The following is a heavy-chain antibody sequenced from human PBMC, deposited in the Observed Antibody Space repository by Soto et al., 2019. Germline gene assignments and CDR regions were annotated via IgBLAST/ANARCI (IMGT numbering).Heavy chain of an antibody. D-gene: IGHD2-15*01. CDR1: GFTFSSYS. J-gene: IGHJ4*02. CDR2: ISSSSSYI. CDR3: ARDRRVTGYCSGGSCYSDDDY. Sequence: GESLKISCAASGFTFSSYSMNWVRQAPGKGLEWVSSISSSSSYIYYADSVKGRFTISRDNAKNSLYLQMNSLRAEDTAVYYCARDRRVTGYCSGGSCYSDDDYWGQGTLVTVSS. V-gene: IGHV3-21*01.